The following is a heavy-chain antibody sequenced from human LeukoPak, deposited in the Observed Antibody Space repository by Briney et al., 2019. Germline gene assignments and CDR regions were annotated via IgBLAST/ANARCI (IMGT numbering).Heavy chain of an antibody. D-gene: IGHD3-3*01. CDR2: IIPIFGTA. J-gene: IGHJ3*02. CDR3: ARGTPTYDFWSGYPGAFDI. V-gene: IGHV1-69*13. CDR1: GGTFSSYA. Sequence: ASVKVSCKASGGTFSSYAISWVRQAPGQGLEWMGGIIPIFGTANYAQKFLGRVTITADESTSTAYMELSSLRSEDTAVYYCARGTPTYDFWSGYPGAFDIWGQGTMVTVSS.